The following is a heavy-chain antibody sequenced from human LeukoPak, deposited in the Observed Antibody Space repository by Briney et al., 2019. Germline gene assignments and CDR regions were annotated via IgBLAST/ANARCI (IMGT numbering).Heavy chain of an antibody. J-gene: IGHJ4*02. CDR1: GFTFDDYA. CDR2: ISWNSGSI. D-gene: IGHD3-10*01. CDR3: AKDTLWFGELLGYFDY. V-gene: IGHV3-9*01. Sequence: GGSLRLSCAASGFTFDDYAMHCVRQAPGKGLEWVSGISWNSGSIGYADSVKGRFTISRDNAKNSLYLQMNSLRAEDTALYYCAKDTLWFGELLGYFDYWGQGTLVTVSS.